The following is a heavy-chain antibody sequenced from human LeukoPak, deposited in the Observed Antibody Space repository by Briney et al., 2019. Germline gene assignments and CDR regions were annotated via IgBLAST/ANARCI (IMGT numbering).Heavy chain of an antibody. V-gene: IGHV5-51*01. CDR2: IFPDDSDT. Sequence: GESLKISCRGSGYRFTSYWIGWVRQMPGKGLEWMGIIFPDDSDTRYSPSFQGQVTISADKSISTAYLQWSSLKASDTAMYYCARLYPAVYPSLGELSQPHRFDYWGQGTLVTVSS. J-gene: IGHJ4*02. CDR3: ARLYPAVYPSLGELSQPHRFDY. CDR1: GYRFTSYW. D-gene: IGHD3-16*02.